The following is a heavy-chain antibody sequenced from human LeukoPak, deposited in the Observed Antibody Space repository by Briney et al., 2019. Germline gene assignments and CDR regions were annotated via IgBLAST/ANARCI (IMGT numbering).Heavy chain of an antibody. D-gene: IGHD3-16*01. CDR2: IHYSGTT. CDR3: ARLKGEASVTERFDY. V-gene: IGHV4-59*08. J-gene: IGHJ4*02. CDR1: VGSISGYY. Sequence: PSETLSLTCTVSVGSISGYYWTSIRQPPGKGLEWLGYIHYSGTTSHTPSLKSRVSISVDTSKNQFSLKVSSVTAAETAVYYCARLKGEASVTERFDYWGQGTLVTVSS.